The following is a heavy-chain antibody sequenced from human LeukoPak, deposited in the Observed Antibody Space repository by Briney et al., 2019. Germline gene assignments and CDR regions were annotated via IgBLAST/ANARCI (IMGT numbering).Heavy chain of an antibody. CDR2: IYYSGST. D-gene: IGHD4-17*01. J-gene: IGHJ5*02. V-gene: IGHV4-39*07. Sequence: SETLSLTCTVSGGSISSSSYYWGWIRQPPGKGLEWIGSIYYSGSTYYNPSLKSRVTISVDRSKNQFSLKLSSVTAADTAVYYCARASYGDYVLDWFDPWGQGTLVTVSS. CDR3: ARASYGDYVLDWFDP. CDR1: GGSISSSSYY.